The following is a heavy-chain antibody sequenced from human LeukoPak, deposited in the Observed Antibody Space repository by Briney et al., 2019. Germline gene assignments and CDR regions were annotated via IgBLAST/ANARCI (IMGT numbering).Heavy chain of an antibody. Sequence: QPGGSLRLSCAASGFTFYDYAMHWVRHAPGKGLEWVSGISWNSGSIGYADSVKGRFTISRDNAKNSLYLQMNSLRAEDTALYYCAKDIAAYYYDSSGYPDYWGQGTLVTVSS. J-gene: IGHJ4*02. V-gene: IGHV3-9*01. D-gene: IGHD3-22*01. CDR3: AKDIAAYYYDSSGYPDY. CDR1: GFTFYDYA. CDR2: ISWNSGSI.